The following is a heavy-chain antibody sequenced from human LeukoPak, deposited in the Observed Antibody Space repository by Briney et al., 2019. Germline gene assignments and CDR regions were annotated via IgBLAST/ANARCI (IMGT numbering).Heavy chain of an antibody. Sequence: PSEAMSLTCAVYGGSFSGYYWSWIRQPPGKGLEWIGEINHSGSTYYNPTLKSRVTISVDTSKNQFSLKLSSVTAADTAVYYCARANVLRFLEWDWFDPWGQGTLVTVSS. CDR1: GGSFSGYY. J-gene: IGHJ5*02. V-gene: IGHV4-34*01. CDR3: ARANVLRFLEWDWFDP. D-gene: IGHD3-3*01. CDR2: INHSGST.